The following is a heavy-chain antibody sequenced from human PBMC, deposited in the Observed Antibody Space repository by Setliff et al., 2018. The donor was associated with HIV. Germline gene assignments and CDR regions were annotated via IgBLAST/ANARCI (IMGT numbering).Heavy chain of an antibody. D-gene: IGHD3-16*01. CDR3: ARGVWAFDS. Sequence: SETLSLTCAVDGESFSGYYWSWIRQSPGKGLEWIGEINHSGSTSYNPSLTSRVTMSVDTSKNQFSLRLSSVTAADTAVYYCARGVWAFDSWDQGTLVTVSS. J-gene: IGHJ4*02. V-gene: IGHV4-34*01. CDR2: INHSGST. CDR1: GESFSGYY.